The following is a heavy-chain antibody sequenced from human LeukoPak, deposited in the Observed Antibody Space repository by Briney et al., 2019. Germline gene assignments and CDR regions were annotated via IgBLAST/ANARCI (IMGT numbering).Heavy chain of an antibody. J-gene: IGHJ6*02. Sequence: ASAKASCKASGYTFTSYGISWVRQAPGQGLEWMGWISAYNGNTNYAQKLQGRVTMTTDTSTSTAYMELRSLRSDDTAVYYCARDLAYCGGDCSGWGYYGMDVWGQGTTVTVSS. CDR2: ISAYNGNT. CDR1: GYTFTSYG. V-gene: IGHV1-18*01. D-gene: IGHD2-21*02. CDR3: ARDLAYCGGDCSGWGYYGMDV.